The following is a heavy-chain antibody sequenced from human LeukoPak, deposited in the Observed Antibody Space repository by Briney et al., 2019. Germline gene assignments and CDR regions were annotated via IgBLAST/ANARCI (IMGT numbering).Heavy chain of an antibody. Sequence: GSLRLSCAASGFPFSGYGIHWVRQAPGKGLEWVAVITYDGSNGYFADSVKGRFTISRDNSRNTLSLQMNSLRTEDTAVYYCAKRATDDALDIWGRGTMVTVSS. V-gene: IGHV3-30*18. D-gene: IGHD5-12*01. CDR2: ITYDGSNG. CDR3: AKRATDDALDI. CDR1: GFPFSGYG. J-gene: IGHJ3*02.